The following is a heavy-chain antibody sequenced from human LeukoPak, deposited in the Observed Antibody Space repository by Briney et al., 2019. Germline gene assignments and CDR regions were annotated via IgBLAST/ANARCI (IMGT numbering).Heavy chain of an antibody. D-gene: IGHD3-16*01. V-gene: IGHV3-30*18. CDR3: AKWGLSYFGY. J-gene: IGHJ4*02. Sequence: PGGSLRLSRAASGFTFSSYGMHWVRQAPGKGLEWVAVISYDGSNKYYADSVKGRFTISRDNSKNTLYLQMNSLRAEDTAVYYCAKWGLSYFGYWGQGTLVTVSS. CDR1: GFTFSSYG. CDR2: ISYDGSNK.